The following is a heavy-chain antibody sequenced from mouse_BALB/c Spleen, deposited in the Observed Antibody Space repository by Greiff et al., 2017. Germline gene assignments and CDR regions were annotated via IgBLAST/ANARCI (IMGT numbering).Heavy chain of an antibody. J-gene: IGHJ3*01. CDR1: GFAFSSYD. CDR3: ARHAYDYGGPWFAY. V-gene: IGHV5-12-1*01. CDR2: ISSGGGST. D-gene: IGHD2-4*01. Sequence: VQLKESGGGLVKPGGSLKLSCAASGFAFSSYDMSWVRQTPEKRLEWVAYISSGGGSTYYPDTVKGRFTISRDNAKNTLYLQMSSLKSEDTAMYYCARHAYDYGGPWFAYWGQGTLVTVSA.